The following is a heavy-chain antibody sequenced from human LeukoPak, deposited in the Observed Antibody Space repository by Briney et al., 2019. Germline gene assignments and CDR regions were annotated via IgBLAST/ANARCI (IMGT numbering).Heavy chain of an antibody. Sequence: SQTLSLTCTVSGGSISSGGYYWSWIRQHPGTGLEWIGYIYYSGSTYYNPSLKSRVTISVDTSKNQFSLKLSSVTAADTAVYYCARDLTYGANNWFDPWGQGTLVTVSS. V-gene: IGHV4-31*03. CDR3: ARDLTYGANNWFDP. J-gene: IGHJ5*02. D-gene: IGHD4-17*01. CDR1: GGSISSGGYY. CDR2: IYYSGST.